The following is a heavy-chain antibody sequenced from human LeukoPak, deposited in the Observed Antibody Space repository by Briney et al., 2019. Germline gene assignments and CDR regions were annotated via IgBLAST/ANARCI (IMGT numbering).Heavy chain of an antibody. CDR3: ARDLAIFGVVIIGYFDY. J-gene: IGHJ4*02. CDR2: ISSSSSYI. CDR1: GFTFSSYS. D-gene: IGHD3-3*01. Sequence: GGSLRLSCAASGFTFSSYSMNWVRQAPGKGLEWVSSISSSSSYIYYADSVKGRFTISRDNAKNSLYLQMNSLRAEDTAVYYCARDLAIFGVVIIGYFDYWGQGTLVTVSS. V-gene: IGHV3-21*01.